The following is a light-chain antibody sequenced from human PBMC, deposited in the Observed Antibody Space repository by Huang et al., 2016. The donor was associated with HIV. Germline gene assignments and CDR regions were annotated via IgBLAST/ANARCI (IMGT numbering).Light chain of an antibody. CDR1: QGIARY. J-gene: IGKJ1*01. Sequence: DIQVTQSPSSLSASVGDSVTITCRASQGIARYLNWYQQKPGKAPNLLIYAASSLHSGVPSRFRGSVSGADFTLTISSLQPEDFATYYCQQSYTTPWTFGQGTRVEIK. V-gene: IGKV1-39*01. CDR2: AAS. CDR3: QQSYTTPWT.